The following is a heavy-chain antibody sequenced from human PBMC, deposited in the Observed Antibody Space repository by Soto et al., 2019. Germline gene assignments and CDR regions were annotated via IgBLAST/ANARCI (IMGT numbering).Heavy chain of an antibody. CDR1: GFTFSDYY. CDR2: ISSSSSYT. D-gene: IGHD3-10*01. J-gene: IGHJ5*02. Sequence: GGSLRLSCAASGFTFSDYYMSWIRQAPGKGLEWVSYISSSSSYTNYADSVKGRFTISRDNAKNSLYLQMNSLRAEDTAVYYCARDLLFDSGRNWFDPWGQGTLVTVSS. V-gene: IGHV3-11*06. CDR3: ARDLLFDSGRNWFDP.